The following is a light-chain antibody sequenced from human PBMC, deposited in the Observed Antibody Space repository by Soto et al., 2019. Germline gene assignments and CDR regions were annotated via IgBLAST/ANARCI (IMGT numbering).Light chain of an antibody. CDR1: SDNIRPSCV. V-gene: IGLV1-40*01. J-gene: IGLJ2*01. CDR2: RNT. CDR3: LSYDTIVSGSV. Sequence: LALPASVCGTTGQRLTISCYGISDNIRPSCVVHWYQHQPGTAPKLLIDRNTNRPSVVPQRFSGSTSGNSASLAINGLQAEDEADYHCLSYDTIVSGSVFGGESKVTVL.